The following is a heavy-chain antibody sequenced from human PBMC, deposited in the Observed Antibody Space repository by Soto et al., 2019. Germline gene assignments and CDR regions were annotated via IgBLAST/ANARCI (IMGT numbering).Heavy chain of an antibody. D-gene: IGHD3-10*01. CDR1: GFPFSSYG. J-gene: IGHJ4*02. CDR2: ISSGTVTT. Sequence: PGGSLRLSCAASGFPFSSYGMNLVRQAPGKGLEWVSYISSGTVTTNYADSVKGRFTISRDNAKSSLYLQLNSLRDDDTAVYYCAGGVDGRHDYWGQGTLVTVSS. V-gene: IGHV3-48*02. CDR3: AGGVDGRHDY.